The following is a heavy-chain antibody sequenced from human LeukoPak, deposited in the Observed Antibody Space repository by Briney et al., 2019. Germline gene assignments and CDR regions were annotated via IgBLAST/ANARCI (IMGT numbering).Heavy chain of an antibody. V-gene: IGHV1-46*01. CDR1: GYTFTTYY. CDR3: ARDPGYYDGSGAHYYYYMDV. D-gene: IGHD3-22*01. CDR2: INPSGGST. J-gene: IGHJ6*03. Sequence: GASVKVSCKASGYTFTTYYMHWVRQAPGQGLEWMGMINPSGGSTTYAQKFQGRVTMTRDMSTSTVYMGLSSLRSEDTAVYYCARDPGYYDGSGAHYYYYMDVWGKGTTVTVSS.